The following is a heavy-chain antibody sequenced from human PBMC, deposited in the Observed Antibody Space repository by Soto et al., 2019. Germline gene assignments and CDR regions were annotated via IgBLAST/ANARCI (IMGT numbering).Heavy chain of an antibody. CDR3: ARVYGSGSAVDY. CDR2: IYYSGST. J-gene: IGHJ4*02. V-gene: IGHV4-28*01. CDR1: GYSISSSNW. Sequence: QVQLQESGPGLVKPSDTLSLTCAVSGYSISSSNWWGWIRQPPGKGLEWIGYIYYSGSTYYNPSLRSPVTMAVDTSRTQFSLKLSTVAAVDAAVYYGARVYGSGSAVDYWGQGTLVTVSS. D-gene: IGHD3-10*01.